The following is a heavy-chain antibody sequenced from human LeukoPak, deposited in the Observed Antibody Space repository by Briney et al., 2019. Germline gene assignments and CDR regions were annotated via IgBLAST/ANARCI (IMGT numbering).Heavy chain of an antibody. CDR1: GFTFSDYS. CDR2: ISGVSTTI. CDR3: ARVRTGFEDY. J-gene: IGHJ4*02. D-gene: IGHD3-3*01. Sequence: GGSLRLSCAASGFTFSDYSMNWVRQAPGKGLEWVSYISGVSTTIYYADSVKGRFTISRDNSRNTLYLQMNSLRAEDTALYYCARVRTGFEDYWGQGTLVTVSS. V-gene: IGHV3-48*01.